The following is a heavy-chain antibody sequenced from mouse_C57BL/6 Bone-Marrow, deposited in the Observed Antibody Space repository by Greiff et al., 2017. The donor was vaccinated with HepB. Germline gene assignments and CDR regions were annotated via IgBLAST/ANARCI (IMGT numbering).Heavy chain of an antibody. CDR3: AREEVYWNYFDY. Sequence: QVQLQQSGAELARPGASVKLSCKASGYTFTSYGISWVKQRTGQGLEWIGEIYPRSGNTYYNEKFKGKATLTADKSSSTAYMELRSLTSEYSAVYFCAREEVYWNYFDYWGQGTTLSVSS. J-gene: IGHJ2*01. V-gene: IGHV1-81*01. D-gene: IGHD2-1*01. CDR2: IYPRSGNT. CDR1: GYTFTSYG.